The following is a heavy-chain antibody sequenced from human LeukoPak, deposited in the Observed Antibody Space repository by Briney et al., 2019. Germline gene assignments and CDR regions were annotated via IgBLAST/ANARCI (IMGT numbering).Heavy chain of an antibody. J-gene: IGHJ4*02. CDR2: IIPIFGTA. Sequence: SVKVSCKASGGTFSSYAISWVRQAPGQGLEWMGGIIPIFGTANYAQKFQGRVTITADKSTSTAYMELSSLRSEDTAVYYCARDHRIAAAAEVDYWGQGTLVTVSS. V-gene: IGHV1-69*06. CDR3: ARDHRIAAAAEVDY. CDR1: GGTFSSYA. D-gene: IGHD6-13*01.